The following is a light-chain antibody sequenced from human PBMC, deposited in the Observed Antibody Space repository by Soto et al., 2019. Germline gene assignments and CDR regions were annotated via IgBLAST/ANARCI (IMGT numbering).Light chain of an antibody. Sequence: DIQMTQPPSTLSGSVGDRFSITFRASQTISSWLAWYQQKPGNAPNLLIYNASTLESGVPSRFSGSGSGTEFTLTINRLQTDDFATYYCQQYDTYYTFGQGTKVDIK. V-gene: IGKV1-5*01. CDR3: QQYDTYYT. J-gene: IGKJ2*01. CDR2: NAS. CDR1: QTISSW.